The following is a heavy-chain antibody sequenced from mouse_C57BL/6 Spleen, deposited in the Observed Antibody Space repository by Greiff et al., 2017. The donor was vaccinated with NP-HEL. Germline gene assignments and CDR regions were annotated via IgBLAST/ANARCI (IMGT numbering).Heavy chain of an antibody. CDR3: ARRRHYYGSSYEDYYAMDY. CDR2: ISNGGGST. J-gene: IGHJ4*01. Sequence: EVQLVESGGGLVQPGGSLKLSCAASGFTFSDYYMYWVRQTPEKRLEWVAYISNGGGSTYYPDTVKGRFTISRDNAKNTLYLQMSRLKSEDTAMYYCARRRHYYGSSYEDYYAMDYWGQGTSVTVSS. D-gene: IGHD1-1*01. CDR1: GFTFSDYY. V-gene: IGHV5-12*01.